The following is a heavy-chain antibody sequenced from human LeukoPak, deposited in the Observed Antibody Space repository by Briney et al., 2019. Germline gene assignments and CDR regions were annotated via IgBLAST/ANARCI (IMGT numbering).Heavy chain of an antibody. CDR1: GFTVSSNY. CDR2: IYSGGST. CDR3: ARENKYYDSSGYYAS. V-gene: IGHV3-53*01. Sequence: PGGSLRLSCAASGFTVSSNYMSWVRQAPGKGLEWVSVIYSGGSTYYADSVKGRFTISRDNSKNTLYLQMNSLRAEGTAVYYCARENKYYDSSGYYASWGQGTLVTVSS. J-gene: IGHJ4*02. D-gene: IGHD3-22*01.